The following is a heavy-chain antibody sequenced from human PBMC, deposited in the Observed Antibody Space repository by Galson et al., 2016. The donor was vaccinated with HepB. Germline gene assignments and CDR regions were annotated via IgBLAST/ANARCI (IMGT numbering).Heavy chain of an antibody. CDR2: IFWDDET. Sequence: PALVKPTQTLTLTCIVSGLSLSSDGVGVAWFRQPPGKALEWLALIFWDDETYYSPSLKSKLSIMKDTSKAHVVLTLTNVDPVDTATYYCARRNIVDVTSIFDSWGQGTLVTVSS. CDR1: GLSLSSDGVG. CDR3: ARRNIVDVTSIFDS. V-gene: IGHV2-5*02. J-gene: IGHJ4*02. D-gene: IGHD5-12*01.